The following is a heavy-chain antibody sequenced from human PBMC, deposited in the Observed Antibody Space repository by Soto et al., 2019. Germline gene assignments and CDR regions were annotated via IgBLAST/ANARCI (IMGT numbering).Heavy chain of an antibody. Sequence: SETLSLTCTVSGGSISSYYWSWIRQPPGKGLEWIGYIYYSGSTNYNPSLKSRVTISVDTSKNQFSLKLSSVTAADTAVYYCARDGVYGDYFFDYWGQGNLVTVSS. CDR1: GGSISSYY. V-gene: IGHV4-59*01. D-gene: IGHD4-17*01. CDR3: ARDGVYGDYFFDY. CDR2: IYYSGST. J-gene: IGHJ4*02.